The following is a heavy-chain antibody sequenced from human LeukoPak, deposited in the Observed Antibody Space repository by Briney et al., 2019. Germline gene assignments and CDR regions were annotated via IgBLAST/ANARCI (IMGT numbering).Heavy chain of an antibody. J-gene: IGHJ4*02. CDR2: IKEDGSEK. CDR1: GFMFSSYW. Sequence: GGSLRLSCAASGFMFSSYWMSWVRQAPGKGLEWVADIKEDGSEKSYVDSVEGRFTVSRDNAKNTLYLQMNSLRLEDTAVYYCVRDWAPASMQAAPFDCWGQGTLVTVSS. V-gene: IGHV3-7*01. CDR3: VRDWAPASMQAAPFDC. D-gene: IGHD2/OR15-2a*01.